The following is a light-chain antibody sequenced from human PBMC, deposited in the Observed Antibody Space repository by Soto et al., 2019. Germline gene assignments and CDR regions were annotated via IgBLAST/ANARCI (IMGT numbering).Light chain of an antibody. J-gene: IGKJ4*01. V-gene: IGKV3-11*01. CDR3: QQHINWPLT. Sequence: IVLTQSPATLSFSPGEIATLSFRASQTVSSSLAWYQQKPGQAPRLLIYEASNRATGIPARFSGSGSGADFTLTISSLEPEDFALYYCQQHINWPLTFGGGTKVDIK. CDR2: EAS. CDR1: QTVSSS.